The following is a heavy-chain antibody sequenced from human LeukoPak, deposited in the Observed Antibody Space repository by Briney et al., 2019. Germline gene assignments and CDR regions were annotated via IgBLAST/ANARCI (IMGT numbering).Heavy chain of an antibody. CDR2: INPSGGST. V-gene: IGHV1-46*01. J-gene: IGHJ4*02. CDR1: GYTFASYY. D-gene: IGHD6-19*01. Sequence: ASVKVSCKASGYTFASYYMHWVRQAPGQGLEWMGIINPSGGSTSYAQKFQGRVTMTRDTSTSTVYMELSSLRSEDTAVYYCTGGIAVAVFDYWGQGTLVTVSS. CDR3: TGGIAVAVFDY.